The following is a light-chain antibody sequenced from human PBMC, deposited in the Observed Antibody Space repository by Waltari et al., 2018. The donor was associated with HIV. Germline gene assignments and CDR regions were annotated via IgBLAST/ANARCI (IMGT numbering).Light chain of an antibody. CDR3: QVWDRPADQVI. Sequence: SYVLTQTPSVSGDPGETVTIPCEGDNIGRKSVHWYQLKPGQAPLLVTFYDNDRPSGIPVRSYGSNGGNTATLTISRVEVGDEADYFCQVWDRPADQVIFGGGTKLTVL. J-gene: IGLJ2*01. CDR2: YDN. CDR1: NIGRKS. V-gene: IGLV3-21*01.